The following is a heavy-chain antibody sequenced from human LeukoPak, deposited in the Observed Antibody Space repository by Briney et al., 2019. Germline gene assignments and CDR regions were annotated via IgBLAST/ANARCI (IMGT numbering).Heavy chain of an antibody. CDR3: ARWDSYGFAY. J-gene: IGHJ4*02. D-gene: IGHD5-18*01. CDR2: TYYSGST. Sequence: SETLSLTCTVSGGSISSNSYYWGWIRQPPGKGLEGIGSTYYSGSTYYNPSLRSRVTISVDTSKNHFSLKLSSVTAADTAVYYCARWDSYGFAYWGQGALVTVSS. V-gene: IGHV4-39*02. CDR1: GGSISSNSYY.